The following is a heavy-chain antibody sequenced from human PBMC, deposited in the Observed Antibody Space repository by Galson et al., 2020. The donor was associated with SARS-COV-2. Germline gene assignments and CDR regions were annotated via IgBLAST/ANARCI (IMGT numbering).Heavy chain of an antibody. V-gene: IGHV3-30*04. CDR2: ISYDGSNK. Sequence: GGSLRLSCAASGFTFSSYAMHWVRQAPGKGLEWVAVISYDGSNKYYADSVKGRFTISRDNSKNTLYLQMNSLRAEDTAVYYCARPYSGSYVNYFDYWGQGTLVTVSS. CDR1: GFTFSSYA. CDR3: ARPYSGSYVNYFDY. D-gene: IGHD1-26*01. J-gene: IGHJ4*02.